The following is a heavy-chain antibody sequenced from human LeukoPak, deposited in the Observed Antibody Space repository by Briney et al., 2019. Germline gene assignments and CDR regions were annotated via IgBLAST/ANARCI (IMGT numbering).Heavy chain of an antibody. J-gene: IGHJ4*02. CDR2: IYYSGST. D-gene: IGHD3-3*01. V-gene: IGHV4-59*01. CDR3: ASSPYYDFWSGYLPPFDY. Sequence: SETLSLTCTVSGGSISPYYWSWIRQPPGKGLEWIGYIYYSGSTNYNPSLKSRVTISVDTSKNQFSLKLSSVTAADTAVYYCASSPYYDFWSGYLPPFDYWGQGTLVTVSS. CDR1: GGSISPYY.